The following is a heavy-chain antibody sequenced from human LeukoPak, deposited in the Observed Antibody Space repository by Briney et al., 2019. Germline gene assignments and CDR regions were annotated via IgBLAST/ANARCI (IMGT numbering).Heavy chain of an antibody. D-gene: IGHD1-1*01. CDR3: ARGANWNLNYYYYYMDV. J-gene: IGHJ6*03. CDR2: IYYSGST. Sequence: SQTLSLTCTVSGGSISSGDYYWSWIRQPPGKGLEWLGYIYYSGSTYYNPSLKSRVTISVDTSKNQFSLKLSSVTAADKAVYYCARGANWNLNYYYYYMDVWGKGTTVTVSS. CDR1: GGSISSGDYY. V-gene: IGHV4-30-4*08.